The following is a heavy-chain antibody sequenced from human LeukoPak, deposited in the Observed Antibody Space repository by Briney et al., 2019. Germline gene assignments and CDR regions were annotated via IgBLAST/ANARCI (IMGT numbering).Heavy chain of an antibody. CDR3: ARAVYDILTFTYYYYYMDV. V-gene: IGHV1-18*01. CDR1: GYTFTSYG. Sequence: ASVKVSCKASGYTFTSYGISWVRQAPGQGLEWMGWISAYNGKTNYAEKRQGRVTMTTDTSTSTAYKELRSPRSDDTAVYYCARAVYDILTFTYYYYYMDVWGKGTTVTVSS. D-gene: IGHD3-9*01. CDR2: ISAYNGKT. J-gene: IGHJ6*03.